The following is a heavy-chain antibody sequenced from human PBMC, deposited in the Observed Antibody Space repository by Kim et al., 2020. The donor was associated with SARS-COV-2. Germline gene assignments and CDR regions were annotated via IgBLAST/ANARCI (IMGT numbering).Heavy chain of an antibody. Sequence: GGSLRLSCAASGFTFSSYWMHWVRQAPGKGLVWVSRINSDGSSTSYADSVKGRFTISRDNAKNTLYLQMNSLRAEDTAVYYCARDSPGYCSGGSCYFHYYYYYGMNVWSQGTTVTGSS. V-gene: IGHV3-74*01. CDR3: ARDSPGYCSGGSCYFHYYYYYGMNV. D-gene: IGHD2-15*01. J-gene: IGHJ6*02. CDR1: GFTFSSYW. CDR2: INSDGSST.